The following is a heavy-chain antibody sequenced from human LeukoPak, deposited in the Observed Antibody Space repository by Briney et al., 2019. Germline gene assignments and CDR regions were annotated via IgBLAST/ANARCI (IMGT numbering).Heavy chain of an antibody. CDR3: AKDTPHSGYSSGWYSFPDY. J-gene: IGHJ4*02. D-gene: IGHD6-19*01. CDR1: GFTFSSYA. Sequence: GRSLRLSCAASGFTFSSYAMHWVRQAPGKGLEWVAVISYDGSNTYSADSVKGRFTISRDNSKNTLFLQMNSLRAEDTAVYYCAKDTPHSGYSSGWYSFPDYWGQGTLVTVSS. CDR2: ISYDGSNT. V-gene: IGHV3-30-3*01.